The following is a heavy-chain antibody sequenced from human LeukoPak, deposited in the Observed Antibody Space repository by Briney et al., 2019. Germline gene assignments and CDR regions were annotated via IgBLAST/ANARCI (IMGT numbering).Heavy chain of an antibody. Sequence: PSETLSLTCPVSGCSISSSSYYWGWIPQPPGKGLEWIGSIYYSGSTYYNPSLKSRVTISVDTSKNQFSLKLSSVAAADTAVYYCARQAGTLFDYWGQGTLVTVSS. D-gene: IGHD6-19*01. J-gene: IGHJ4*02. CDR1: GCSISSSSYY. V-gene: IGHV4-39*07. CDR3: ARQAGTLFDY. CDR2: IYYSGST.